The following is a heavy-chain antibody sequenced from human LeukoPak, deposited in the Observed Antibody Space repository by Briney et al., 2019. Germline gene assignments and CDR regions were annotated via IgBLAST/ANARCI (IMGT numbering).Heavy chain of an antibody. J-gene: IGHJ4*02. D-gene: IGHD1-1*01. CDR1: GFTFDHYA. Sequence: GGALRLSCAASGFTFDHYAMHWVRQAPRKGREWVSVISGNSCSIGYADSVKGRFTISRVNAKNSLYLQMSSVRAEHTALYYFSKVGQYYNIRNYFEYWGPGNLVTVSP. V-gene: IGHV3-9*01. CDR2: ISGNSCSI. CDR3: SKVGQYYNIRNYFEY.